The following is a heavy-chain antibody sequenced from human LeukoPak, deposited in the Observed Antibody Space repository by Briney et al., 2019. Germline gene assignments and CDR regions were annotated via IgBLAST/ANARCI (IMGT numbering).Heavy chain of an antibody. V-gene: IGHV1-69*05. CDR3: ARGAVPAARRSWFDP. J-gene: IGHJ5*02. CDR2: IIPIFGTA. Sequence: SVKVSCKASGGTFSSYAISWLRQAPGQGLEWMGGIIPIFGTANYAQKFQGRVTITTDESTSTAYMELSSLRSEDTAVYYCARGAVPAARRSWFDPWGQGTLVTVSS. CDR1: GGTFSSYA. D-gene: IGHD2-2*01.